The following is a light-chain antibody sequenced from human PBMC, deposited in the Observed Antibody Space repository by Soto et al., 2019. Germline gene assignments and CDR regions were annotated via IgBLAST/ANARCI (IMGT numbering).Light chain of an antibody. CDR2: AAS. CDR3: QQSYSTPGT. J-gene: IGKJ1*01. CDR1: QSISSY. Sequence: DIQMTQSPSSLSASVGDRVTITCRASQSISSYLNWYQQKPGKAPKLLIYAASSLQSGVPSRFSGSGSRTDFTLPISSLQPEDFATYYCQQSYSTPGTFGQGTKVEIK. V-gene: IGKV1-39*01.